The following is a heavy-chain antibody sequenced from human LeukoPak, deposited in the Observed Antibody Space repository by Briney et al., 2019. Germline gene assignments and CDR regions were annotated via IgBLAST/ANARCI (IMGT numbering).Heavy chain of an antibody. CDR3: AREKAPGIEDY. D-gene: IGHD6-13*01. CDR1: GFTFSSYA. CDR2: MSFNGVNK. J-gene: IGHJ4*02. V-gene: IGHV3-30-3*01. Sequence: PGRSLRLSCAASGFTFSSYAIHWVRQAPGKGLEWVAVMSFNGVNKYYADSVKGRFTISRDNSKNTLYLQMNSLRAEDTAVYYCAREKAPGIEDYWGQGTLVTVSS.